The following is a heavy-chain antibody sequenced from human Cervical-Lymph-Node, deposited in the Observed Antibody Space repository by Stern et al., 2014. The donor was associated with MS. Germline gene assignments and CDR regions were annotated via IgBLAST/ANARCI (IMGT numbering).Heavy chain of an antibody. J-gene: IGHJ4*02. CDR1: GYTFISYD. V-gene: IGHV1-8*01. Sequence: QLVQSGAEVKKPGASVKVSCKTSGYTFISYDINWVRQATGQGLEWMGWMNPNTGKTGYAQEFQGKFTMTRNTSISTAYMELSSLRSEDTAVYYCARVTAADGLDYWGQGTLVTVSS. CDR3: ARVTAADGLDY. CDR2: MNPNTGKT. D-gene: IGHD6-13*01.